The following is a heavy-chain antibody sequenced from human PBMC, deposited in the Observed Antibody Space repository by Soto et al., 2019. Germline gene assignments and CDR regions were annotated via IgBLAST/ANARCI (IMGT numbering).Heavy chain of an antibody. CDR2: VYYTESV. CDR1: GASISSLNW. J-gene: IGHJ1*01. Sequence: SETLSHTYVVSGASISSLNWWTLVRQPPGGGLEWIGEVYYTESVRYNPSLKNRVSLSVDKPMNQFSLQLLSVTAADTAVYYCTSYLGRSCPTVVWGPGTLVTV. CDR3: TSYLGRSCPTVV. D-gene: IGHD3-3*01. V-gene: IGHV4-4*02.